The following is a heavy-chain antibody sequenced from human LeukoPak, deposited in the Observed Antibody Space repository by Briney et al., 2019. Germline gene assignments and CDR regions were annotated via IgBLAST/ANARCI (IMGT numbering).Heavy chain of an antibody. CDR1: GFPLSTSGVG. J-gene: IGHJ4*02. D-gene: IGHD2-8*02. CDR3: AHRGGVAYFDS. V-gene: IGHV2-5*02. CDR2: IYWDDDK. Sequence: SGPTLVNPTQTLTLTCAFSGFPLSTSGVGVGWIRQPPGKALEWLALIYWDDDKRYNPSLKSRLTITKDTSKNQVVLTMTNMDPVDTATYYCAHRGGVAYFDSWGQGTLVSVSS.